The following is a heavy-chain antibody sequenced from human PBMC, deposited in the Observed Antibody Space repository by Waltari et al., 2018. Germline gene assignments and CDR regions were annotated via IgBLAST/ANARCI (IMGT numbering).Heavy chain of an antibody. CDR1: GAFIERGSYY. J-gene: IGHJ4*02. CDR2: IYASGST. D-gene: IGHD3-10*01. Sequence: QVQLQESGPGLVKPSQTLSLTCNVSGAFIERGSYYWSWVRQPAGRGLEWIGRIYASGSTNYHPSLPCRVPLSVDTSKNQVSLRLTSVTVADSAVDFCARTLEKTYGGWYFDSWGQGTRVTVSS. V-gene: IGHV4-61*02. CDR3: ARTLEKTYGGWYFDS.